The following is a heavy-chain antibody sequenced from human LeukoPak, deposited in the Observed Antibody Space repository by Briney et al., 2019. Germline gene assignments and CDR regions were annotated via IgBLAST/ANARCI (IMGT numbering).Heavy chain of an antibody. CDR1: GFTFSSYA. V-gene: IGHV3-30-3*01. J-gene: IGHJ4*02. D-gene: IGHD6-6*01. CDR2: ISYDGSNK. CDR3: AREGVYYLADY. Sequence: GRSLRLSCAASGFTFSSYAMHWVRQAPGKGLEWVAVISYDGSNKYYADSVKGRFTISRDNAKNSLYLQMNSLRAEDTAVYYCAREGVYYLADYWGQGTLVTVSS.